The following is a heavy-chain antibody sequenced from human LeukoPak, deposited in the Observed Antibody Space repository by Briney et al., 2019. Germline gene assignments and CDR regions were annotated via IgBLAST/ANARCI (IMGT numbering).Heavy chain of an antibody. CDR1: GFTFSDYA. CDR3: ARPPYPAVTTYFFDY. Sequence: GGSLRLSCAASGFTFSDYALHWVRQAPGKGLEGMAVISYDGFNEYYADSVKGRFTISRDNSTNPLYLQMNSLRVEATAVYYCARPPYPAVTTYFFDYWGQGTLVTVSS. D-gene: IGHD4-17*01. V-gene: IGHV3-30-3*01. CDR2: ISYDGFNE. J-gene: IGHJ4*02.